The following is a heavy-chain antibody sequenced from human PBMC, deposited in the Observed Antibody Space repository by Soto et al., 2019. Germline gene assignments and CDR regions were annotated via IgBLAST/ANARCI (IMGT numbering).Heavy chain of an antibody. Sequence: QVQLQQWGAGLLKPSETLSLTCAVYGGSFSDYYWSWIRQPPGKGLEWIGEINQSGSTNYKPSLSSRVTLSVDNAKSQFSLKMSSVPAADTAVYCCARVKRFLVWSAHGFDIWGQGTMVTVSS. V-gene: IGHV4-34*01. D-gene: IGHD3-3*01. CDR3: ARVKRFLVWSAHGFDI. CDR1: GGSFSDYY. J-gene: IGHJ3*02. CDR2: INQSGST.